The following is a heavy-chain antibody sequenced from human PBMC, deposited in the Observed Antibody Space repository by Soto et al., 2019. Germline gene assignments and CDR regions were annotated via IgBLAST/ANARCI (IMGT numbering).Heavy chain of an antibody. CDR3: AKMVGATLVDY. D-gene: IGHD1-26*01. CDR1: GASISSTSSGDW. CDR2: VHHSANT. V-gene: IGHV4-4*02. J-gene: IGHJ4*02. Sequence: QVQLQESGPGLVKPSGTLSLTCTVSGASISSTSSGDWWSWVRQPPGKGLEWIGEVHHSANTNYNPSIKSRVTMSVDKSKNQFSLRLSSVTAADTAGYYCAKMVGATLVDYWGQGTRVTVSS.